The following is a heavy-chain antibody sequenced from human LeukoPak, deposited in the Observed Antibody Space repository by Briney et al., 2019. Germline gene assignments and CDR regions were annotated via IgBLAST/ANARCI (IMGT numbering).Heavy chain of an antibody. V-gene: IGHV3-30*18. CDR1: GFTFSSYS. Sequence: GGSLRLSCAASGFTFSSYSTNWVRQAPGKGLEWVAVISYDGSNKYYADSVKGRFTISRDNSKNTLYLQMNSLRAEDTAVYYCAKGGLYGDSYYFDYWGQGTLVTVSS. CDR2: ISYDGSNK. D-gene: IGHD4-17*01. J-gene: IGHJ4*02. CDR3: AKGGLYGDSYYFDY.